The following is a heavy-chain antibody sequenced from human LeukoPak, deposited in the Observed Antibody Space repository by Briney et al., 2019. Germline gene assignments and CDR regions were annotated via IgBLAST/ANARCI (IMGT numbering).Heavy chain of an antibody. CDR1: GFTFSSYW. V-gene: IGHV3-74*01. CDR2: INSDGSST. J-gene: IGHJ3*02. D-gene: IGHD5-24*01. Sequence: GGSLRLSCAASGFTFSSYWMHWVRQAPGKGLVWVSRINSDGSSTSYADSVKGRFTISRDNAKNTLYLQMSSLRAEDTAVYYCARLVDDYLDAFDIWGQGTMVTVSS. CDR3: ARLVDDYLDAFDI.